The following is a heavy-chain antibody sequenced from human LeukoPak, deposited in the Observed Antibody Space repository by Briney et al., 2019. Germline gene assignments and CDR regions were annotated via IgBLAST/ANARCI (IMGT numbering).Heavy chain of an antibody. Sequence: SETLSLTCAGYGGSFSGYYWSWIRQPPGKGLEWIGEINHSGSTNYNPSLKSRVTISVDTSKNQFSLKLSSVTAADMAVYYCARGLSSWYFDYWGQGTLVTVSS. CDR3: ARGLSSWYFDY. CDR1: GGSFSGYY. J-gene: IGHJ4*02. D-gene: IGHD6-13*01. CDR2: INHSGST. V-gene: IGHV4-34*01.